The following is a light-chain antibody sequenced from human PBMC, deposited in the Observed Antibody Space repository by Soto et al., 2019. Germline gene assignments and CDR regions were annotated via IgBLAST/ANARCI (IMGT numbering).Light chain of an antibody. Sequence: LQMTRYPASLSASVGDRVTITCRRSHSISSYLNWYQQKPGKAPKLLIYDASSLDSGVPSRFSASGSGTDFTLTIRTLQPDDFTPYYCTQYNGTSGQGTRLEIK. V-gene: IGKV1-5*01. CDR1: HSISSY. J-gene: IGKJ5*01. CDR3: TQYNGT. CDR2: DAS.